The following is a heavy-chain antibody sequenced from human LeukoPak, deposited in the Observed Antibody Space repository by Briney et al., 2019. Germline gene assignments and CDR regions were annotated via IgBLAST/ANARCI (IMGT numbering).Heavy chain of an antibody. J-gene: IGHJ4*02. Sequence: SETLSLTCAVYGGSFSGYYWSWIRQPPGKGLEWIGRIYTSGSTNYNPSLKSRVTMSVDTSKNQFSLKLSSVTAADTAVYYCARQIASAGTAGFDFWGQGALVTVSS. V-gene: IGHV4-59*10. CDR2: IYTSGST. CDR1: GGSFSGYY. D-gene: IGHD6-13*01. CDR3: ARQIASAGTAGFDF.